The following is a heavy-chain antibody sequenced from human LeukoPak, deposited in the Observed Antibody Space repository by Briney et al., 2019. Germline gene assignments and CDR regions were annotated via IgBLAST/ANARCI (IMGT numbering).Heavy chain of an antibody. Sequence: ASVKVSCKASGYTFTGYYMHWVRQAPGQRLEWMGWINPNSGGTNYAQKFQGWITMTRDTSISTAYMELSSLRSEDTAVYYCAADSSGYSGYGVWGQGTLVTVSS. CDR2: INPNSGGT. J-gene: IGHJ4*02. D-gene: IGHD5-12*01. CDR3: AADSSGYSGYGV. V-gene: IGHV1-2*04. CDR1: GYTFTGYY.